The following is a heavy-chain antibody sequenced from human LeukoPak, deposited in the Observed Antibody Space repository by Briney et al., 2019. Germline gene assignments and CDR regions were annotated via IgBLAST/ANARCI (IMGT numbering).Heavy chain of an antibody. CDR1: GFTFDDYA. CDR2: ISGDGGST. D-gene: IGHD1-7*01. V-gene: IGHV3-43*02. Sequence: GGSLRLSCAASGFTFDDYAMHWVRQAPGKGLEWVSLISGDGGSTYYADSVKGRFTISRDNSKNSLYLQMNSLRTEDTALHYCAKELFNWNYGALGFDYWGQGTLVTVSS. J-gene: IGHJ4*02. CDR3: AKELFNWNYGALGFDY.